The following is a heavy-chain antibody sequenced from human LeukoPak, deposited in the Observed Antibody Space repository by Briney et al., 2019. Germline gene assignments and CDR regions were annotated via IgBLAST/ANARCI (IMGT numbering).Heavy chain of an antibody. CDR1: GFTFSSYA. V-gene: IGHV3-23*01. D-gene: IGHD3-22*01. J-gene: IGHJ1*01. Sequence: GGSLRLSCAASGFTFSSYAMSWVRQAPGKGLEWVSGFSVSDKTTYYADSVKGRFTISRDNSKNTLYLQMNSLRAEDTAVYYCAKGWDSSGYYRPQYFQHWGQGTLVTVSS. CDR2: FSVSDKTT. CDR3: AKGWDSSGYYRPQYFQH.